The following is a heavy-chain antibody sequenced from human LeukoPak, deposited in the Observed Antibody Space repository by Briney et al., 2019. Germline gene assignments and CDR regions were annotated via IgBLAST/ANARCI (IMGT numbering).Heavy chain of an antibody. CDR2: IIPILGIA. D-gene: IGHD2-15*01. Sequence: GASVKVSCKASGGTFSSYAISWVRQAPGRGLEWMGRIIPILGIANYAQKFQGRVTITADKSTSTAYMELSSLRSEDTAVYYCARSDRVVVAAIRFDPWGQGTLVTVSS. CDR3: ARSDRVVVAAIRFDP. V-gene: IGHV1-69*04. CDR1: GGTFSSYA. J-gene: IGHJ5*02.